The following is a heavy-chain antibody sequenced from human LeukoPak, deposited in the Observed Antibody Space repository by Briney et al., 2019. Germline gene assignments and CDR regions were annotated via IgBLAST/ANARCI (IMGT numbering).Heavy chain of an antibody. D-gene: IGHD3-22*01. CDR1: GFTFSSYA. CDR3: AKVGSGYWYYSDY. CDR2: ISGSGGST. Sequence: PGGSLRLSCAASGFTFSSYAMSWVRQAPGKGLEWVSAISGSGGSTYYADSVKGRSTISRDNSKNTLYLQMNSLGAEDTAVYYCAKVGSGYWYYSDYWGQGTLVTVSS. V-gene: IGHV3-23*01. J-gene: IGHJ4*02.